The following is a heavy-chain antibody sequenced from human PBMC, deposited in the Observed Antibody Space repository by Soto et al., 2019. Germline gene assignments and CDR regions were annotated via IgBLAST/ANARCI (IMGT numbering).Heavy chain of an antibody. J-gene: IGHJ4*02. CDR2: ISGSGSLT. CDR1: GFTFDNYA. Sequence: EVQLLESGGGLVQPGGSLRLSCAASGFTFDNYAMSWVRQAPGKGLEWVSGISGSGSLTSYADSVKGRFTISRANSKNTLYLQMNSLRAEDMAVYYCAKTATSSIAATGTKGLDCWGQGTLVTVSS. D-gene: IGHD6-13*01. CDR3: AKTATSSIAATGTKGLDC. V-gene: IGHV3-23*01.